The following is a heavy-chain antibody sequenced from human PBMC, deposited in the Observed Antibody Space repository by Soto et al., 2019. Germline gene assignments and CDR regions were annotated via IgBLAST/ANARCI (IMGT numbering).Heavy chain of an antibody. V-gene: IGHV1-18*01. CDR3: VVAAQPYYFDY. D-gene: IGHD2-15*01. Sequence: QVQLVQSGAEVKKPGASVKVSCKASGYTFTSYVISWVRQAPGQGLEWMGGISAYNGNTNYAQKLQGRVTMTTDTSTSTAYMELRSLGSDDTAVYYCVVAAQPYYFDYWGQGTLVTVSS. J-gene: IGHJ4*02. CDR1: GYTFTSYV. CDR2: ISAYNGNT.